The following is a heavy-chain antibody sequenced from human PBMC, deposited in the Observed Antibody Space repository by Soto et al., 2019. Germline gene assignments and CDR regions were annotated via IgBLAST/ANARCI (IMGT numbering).Heavy chain of an antibody. J-gene: IGHJ6*03. CDR2: IYPGDSDT. V-gene: IGHV5-51*01. CDR1: GYSFTSYW. CDR3: ARAIGYCSGGSCYSLYYYYYMDV. D-gene: IGHD2-15*01. Sequence: GESLKISCKGSGYSFTSYWIGWVRQMPGKGLEWMGIIYPGDSDTRYSPSFQGQVTISADKSISTAYLQWSSLKASDTAMYYCARAIGYCSGGSCYSLYYYYYMDVWGKGTTVTVSS.